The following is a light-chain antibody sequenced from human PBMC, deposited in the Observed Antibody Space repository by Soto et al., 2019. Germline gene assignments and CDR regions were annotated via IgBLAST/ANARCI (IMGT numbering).Light chain of an antibody. CDR3: QQYYDTPWT. CDR2: WAS. CDR1: QSVLYSSNNKNY. Sequence: DIVMTQSPDSLAVSLGERAAINCKSSQSVLYSSNNKNYLAWYQQKQGQPPKLLIYWASTRQYGVPDRFSGGGSGTDFTLTISSLQAEDVAVYYCQQYYDTPWTVGQGTKVEIK. J-gene: IGKJ1*01. V-gene: IGKV4-1*01.